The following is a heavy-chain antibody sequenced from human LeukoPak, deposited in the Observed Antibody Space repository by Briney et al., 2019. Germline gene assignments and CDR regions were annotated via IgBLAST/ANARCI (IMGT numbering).Heavy chain of an antibody. Sequence: GGSLRLSCVVSGFTFNNHAMSWVRQAPGKGLEWVSAIGGSGDNTFYAGSVRGRFTTSRDNSKNTLYLQMNSLRAEDTAVYYCAKGGDVTIFGVVITKYYYGMYVWGQGTTVTVSS. CDR1: GFTFNNHA. J-gene: IGHJ6*02. CDR2: IGGSGDNT. D-gene: IGHD3-3*01. CDR3: AKGGDVTIFGVVITKYYYGMYV. V-gene: IGHV3-23*01.